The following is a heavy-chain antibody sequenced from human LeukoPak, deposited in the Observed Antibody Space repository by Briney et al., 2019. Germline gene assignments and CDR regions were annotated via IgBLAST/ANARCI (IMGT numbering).Heavy chain of an antibody. Sequence: GGSLRLSCAASGFTFSNYWMSWVRQAPGKGLEWVANIKQDGSEKYYVDSVKGRFTISRDNAKNSLYLQMNSLRAEDTAVYYCARDHGRYCSGGICYFGGFFEYWGQGTLGTVSS. CDR2: IKQDGSEK. D-gene: IGHD2-15*01. J-gene: IGHJ4*02. CDR3: ARDHGRYCSGGICYFGGFFEY. V-gene: IGHV3-7*03. CDR1: GFTFSNYW.